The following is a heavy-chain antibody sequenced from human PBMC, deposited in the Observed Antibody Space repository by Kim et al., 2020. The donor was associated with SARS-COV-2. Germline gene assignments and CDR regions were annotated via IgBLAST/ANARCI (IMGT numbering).Heavy chain of an antibody. CDR1: GGTFSSYA. Sequence: SVKVSCKASGGTFSSYAINWVRQAPGQGLEWMGGIIPIFGTANYAQKFQGRVTITADESTSTAYMELSSLRSEDTAVYYCARDLEFYYGMDVWGQGTTVTVSS. V-gene: IGHV1-69*13. CDR2: IIPIFGTA. D-gene: IGHD3-3*01. J-gene: IGHJ6*02. CDR3: ARDLEFYYGMDV.